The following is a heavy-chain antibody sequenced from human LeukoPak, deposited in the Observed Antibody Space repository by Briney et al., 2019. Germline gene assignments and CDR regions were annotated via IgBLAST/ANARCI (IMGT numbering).Heavy chain of an antibody. CDR2: IHYRGST. V-gene: IGHV4-59*01. Sequence: SETLSLTCAVSGGSISSYYWSWIRQPPGRGLEWIGSIHYRGSTSYNSSLKSRVTISIDTSKNQFSLKLSSVTPADTAVYYCARQVYSSSWSYYFEYWGQGILVTVSS. D-gene: IGHD6-13*01. CDR3: ARQVYSSSWSYYFEY. CDR1: GGSISSYY. J-gene: IGHJ4*02.